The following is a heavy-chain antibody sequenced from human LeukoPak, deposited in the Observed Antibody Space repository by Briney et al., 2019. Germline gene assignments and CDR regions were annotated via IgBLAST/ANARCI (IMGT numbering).Heavy chain of an antibody. Sequence: GASVKVSCKASGGTFSSYAISWVRQAPGQGLEWMGGIIPIFGTANYAQKLQGRVTMTTDTSTSTAYMELRSLRSDDTAVYYCARWGRREAFDIWGQGTMVTVSS. V-gene: IGHV1-69*05. CDR3: ARWGRREAFDI. J-gene: IGHJ3*02. D-gene: IGHD3-16*01. CDR1: GGTFSSYA. CDR2: IIPIFGTA.